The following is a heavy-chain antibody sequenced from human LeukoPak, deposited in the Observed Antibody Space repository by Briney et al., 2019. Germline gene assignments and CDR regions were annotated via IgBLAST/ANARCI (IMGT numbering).Heavy chain of an antibody. CDR1: EFTFSDYS. CDR2: ISSSDSYI. CDR3: AKRGGVVVITTLFDY. J-gene: IGHJ4*02. V-gene: IGHV3-21*04. D-gene: IGHD3-22*01. Sequence: KPGGSLRLSCAVSEFTFSDYSMNWVRQAPGKGLEWVSFISSSDSYIYYADSVKGRFTVSRDNSKNSLYLQMNSLRAEDTAVYYCAKRGGVVVITTLFDYWGQGTLVTVSS.